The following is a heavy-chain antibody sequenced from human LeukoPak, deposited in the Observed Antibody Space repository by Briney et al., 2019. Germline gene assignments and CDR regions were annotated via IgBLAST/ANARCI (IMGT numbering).Heavy chain of an antibody. Sequence: EPSETLSLTCAVSGGSISSGDYYWSWIRQPPGKGLEWIGSIYHSGSTYYNPSLKSRVTISVDTSKNQFSLKLSSVTAADTAVYYCARDPGRWLYTFDYWGQGTLVTVSS. CDR2: IYHSGST. CDR3: ARDPGRWLYTFDY. CDR1: GGSISSGDYY. D-gene: IGHD5-24*01. V-gene: IGHV4-39*07. J-gene: IGHJ4*02.